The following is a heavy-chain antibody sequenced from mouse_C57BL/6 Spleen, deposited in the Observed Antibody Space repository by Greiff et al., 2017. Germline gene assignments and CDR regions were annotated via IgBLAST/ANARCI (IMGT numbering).Heavy chain of an antibody. J-gene: IGHJ2*01. CDR1: GYSITSGYY. CDR3: AREDGYYFDY. Sequence: EVKLMESGPGLVKPSQSLSLPCSVTGYSITSGYYWNWIRQFPGNKLEWMGYISYDGSNNYNPSLKNRISITRDTSKNQFFLKLNSVTTEDTATYYCAREDGYYFDYWGQGTTLTVSS. V-gene: IGHV3-6*01. CDR2: ISYDGSN. D-gene: IGHD2-3*01.